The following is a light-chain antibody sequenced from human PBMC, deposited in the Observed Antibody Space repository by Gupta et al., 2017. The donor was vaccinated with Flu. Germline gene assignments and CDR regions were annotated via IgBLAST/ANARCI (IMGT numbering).Light chain of an antibody. J-gene: IGKJ3*01. CDR3: RQGTHWPRT. CDR2: KVS. V-gene: IGKV2D-30*01. Sequence: VVMTQSPLLLPVTLGQPVSISCSTSQSLVYSDESTYLNCFQQRQGQSPRCLTIKVSDWDSGVPDRFRGGGSGTDFTLKISRVEAEDIGVYYCRQGTHWPRTFGPGTKVDTK. CDR1: QSLVYSDESTY.